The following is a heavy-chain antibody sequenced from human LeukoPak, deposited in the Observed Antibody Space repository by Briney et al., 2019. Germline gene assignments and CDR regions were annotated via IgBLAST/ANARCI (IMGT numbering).Heavy chain of an antibody. J-gene: IGHJ4*02. Sequence: ASVKVSCKASGYTFIGYYIQWVRQASGQGPEWMGWINPDSGITNYAQKFQGRVTMTRDTSINTAYMEVSRLRSDDTAVYYCARDPSGDSSGYPFDHWGQGTLVTVSS. CDR1: GYTFIGYY. CDR3: ARDPSGDSSGYPFDH. D-gene: IGHD3-22*01. CDR2: INPDSGIT. V-gene: IGHV1-2*02.